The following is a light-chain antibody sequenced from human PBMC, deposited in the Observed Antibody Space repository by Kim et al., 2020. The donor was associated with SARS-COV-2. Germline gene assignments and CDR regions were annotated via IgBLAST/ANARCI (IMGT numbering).Light chain of an antibody. J-gene: IGLJ2*01. CDR2: DVS. V-gene: IGLV2-11*01. CDR1: SSDVGGYSY. CDR3: CSYAGRYTFV. Sequence: QSALTQPRSVSGSPGQSVTISCTGTSSDVGGYSYVSWYQQHPGKAPKFMIYDVSKRPSGVPDRFSGSKSGNTASLTISGLQAEDEADYYCCSYAGRYTFVFGGGTQLTVL.